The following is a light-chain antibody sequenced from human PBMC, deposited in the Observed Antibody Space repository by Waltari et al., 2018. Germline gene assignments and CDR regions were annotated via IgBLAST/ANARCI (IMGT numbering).Light chain of an antibody. V-gene: IGLV2-14*03. CDR1: SSDIGGYNY. J-gene: IGLJ2*01. Sequence: QSALTQPASVSGSPGQSITISCTGTSSDIGGYNYVSCYQQHPGKVHKFMIFDVSYRPSGISVRVSGPKSGNTSSLTISGLQAEDEADYYCSSYTSSSTFVVFGGGTKLTVL. CDR3: SSYTSSSTFVV. CDR2: DVS.